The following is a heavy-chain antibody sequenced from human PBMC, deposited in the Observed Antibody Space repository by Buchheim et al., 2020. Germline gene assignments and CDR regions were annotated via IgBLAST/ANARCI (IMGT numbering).Heavy chain of an antibody. J-gene: IGHJ5*02. CDR2: ISYDGSNK. CDR1: GFTFSSYG. V-gene: IGHV3-30*18. Sequence: QVQLVESGGGVVQPGRSLRLSCAASGFTFSSYGMHWVRQAPGKGLEWVAVISYDGSNKYYADSVKGRFTISRDNSKNTLYLQMDSLRAEDTAVYYCAKGSQGSVVPLDPGGQGTL. D-gene: IGHD2-2*01. CDR3: AKGSQGSVVPLDP.